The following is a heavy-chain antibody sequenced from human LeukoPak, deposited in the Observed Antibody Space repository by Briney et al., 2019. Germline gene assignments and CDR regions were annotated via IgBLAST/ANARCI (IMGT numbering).Heavy chain of an antibody. Sequence: AGRSLRLSCAASGFTFSSYAMGWVRQAAGKGLEWVSGVFIHGDETYHAESVKGRFTKSRDNSKSTLYLQMNSLRADDTAVYYCAKHTGGILRSLDYWGQGTLVTVSS. V-gene: IGHV3-23*01. D-gene: IGHD5/OR15-5a*01. CDR2: VFIHGDET. CDR1: GFTFSSYA. CDR3: AKHTGGILRSLDY. J-gene: IGHJ4*02.